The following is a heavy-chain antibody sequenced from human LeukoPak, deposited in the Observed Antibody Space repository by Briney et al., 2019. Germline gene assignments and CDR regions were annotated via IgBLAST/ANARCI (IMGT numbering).Heavy chain of an antibody. V-gene: IGHV3-7*01. D-gene: IGHD6-19*01. CDR3: AKEDGWYRDY. J-gene: IGHJ4*02. Sequence: GGSLRLSCAASGFTFSNYWMSWVRQAPGKGLEWLANIQQDGNVKNCVDSVKGRFTISRDNAKNSVYLQMSSLRAEDTAVYYCAKEDGWYRDYWGQGTLVTVSS. CDR2: IQQDGNVK. CDR1: GFTFSNYW.